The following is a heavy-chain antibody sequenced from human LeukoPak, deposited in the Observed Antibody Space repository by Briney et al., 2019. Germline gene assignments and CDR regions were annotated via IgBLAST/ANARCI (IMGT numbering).Heavy chain of an antibody. V-gene: IGHV1-18*01. J-gene: IGHJ3*02. Sequence: ASVKVSCKASGYTFTTYGISWMRQAPGQGLEWVGWVSGHNGNKNYAQKLQGRVTMTTDTSTSTAYMELRSLRSDDTAVYYRARDTSYDFWSDPTELFDIWGQGTMVTVSS. CDR2: VSGHNGNK. D-gene: IGHD3-3*01. CDR1: GYTFTTYG. CDR3: ARDTSYDFWSDPTELFDI.